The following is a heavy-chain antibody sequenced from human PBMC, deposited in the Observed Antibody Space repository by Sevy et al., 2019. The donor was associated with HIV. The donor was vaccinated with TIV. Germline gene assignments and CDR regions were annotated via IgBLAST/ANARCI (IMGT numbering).Heavy chain of an antibody. J-gene: IGHJ5*02. Sequence: SETLSLTCTVSGGSVNSDNYYWSWIRQPPGKGLEWIGNIYYSGSTNYNPSLKSRVTISVDTSKNQFSLKLSSVTAADTAVYYCARDHSRSYYDSRFDPWGQGTLVTVSS. CDR1: GGSVNSDNYY. CDR3: ARDHSRSYYDSRFDP. D-gene: IGHD1-26*01. CDR2: IYYSGST. V-gene: IGHV4-61*01.